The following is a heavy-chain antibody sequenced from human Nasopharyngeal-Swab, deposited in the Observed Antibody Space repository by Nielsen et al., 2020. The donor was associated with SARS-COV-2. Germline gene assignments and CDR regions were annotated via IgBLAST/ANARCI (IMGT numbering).Heavy chain of an antibody. Sequence: GALRLSCAASGITFSSYGKHRVRQASGKGLEWVAVIWYDGSNKYYADSVKGRFTISRDNSKNTLYLQMNSLRAEDTAVYYCAGDFGVGKDAFDIWGQGTMVTVSS. J-gene: IGHJ3*02. CDR1: GITFSSYG. V-gene: IGHV3-33*01. CDR2: IWYDGSNK. D-gene: IGHD3-3*01. CDR3: AGDFGVGKDAFDI.